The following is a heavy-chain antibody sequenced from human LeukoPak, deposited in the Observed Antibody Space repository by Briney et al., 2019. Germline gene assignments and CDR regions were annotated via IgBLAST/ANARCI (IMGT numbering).Heavy chain of an antibody. V-gene: IGHV4-59*01. CDR3: ARGHWNYDY. CDR1: GGSISSYY. Sequence: PSETLSLTCTVSGGSISSYYWSWIRQPPGKGLEWIGYIYYSGSTNYNPCLKSRVTISVDTSKNQFSLKLSSVTAADTAVYYCARGHWNYDYWGQGTLVTVSS. J-gene: IGHJ4*02. CDR2: IYYSGST. D-gene: IGHD1-7*01.